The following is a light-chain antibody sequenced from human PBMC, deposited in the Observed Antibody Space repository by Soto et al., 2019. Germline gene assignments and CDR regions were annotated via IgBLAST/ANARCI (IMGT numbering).Light chain of an antibody. V-gene: IGKV4-1*01. J-gene: IGKJ2*01. Sequence: DIVMTQSPDSLAVSLGERATINCKSSQSVLSSSNNKNYLAWYQHKPGQPPKLLIFWAPTRESGVPDRLSGSGSWTDFTLTISSLQADDVAVYYCQQYYSAPYTFGQGTKLEIK. CDR2: WAP. CDR1: QSVLSSSNNKNY. CDR3: QQYYSAPYT.